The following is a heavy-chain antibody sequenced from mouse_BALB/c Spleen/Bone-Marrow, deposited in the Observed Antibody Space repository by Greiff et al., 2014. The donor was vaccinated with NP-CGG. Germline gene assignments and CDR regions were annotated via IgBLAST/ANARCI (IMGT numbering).Heavy chain of an antibody. CDR3: ARITTATGAMDY. V-gene: IGHV2-9*02. CDR1: GFSLTSYG. CDR2: IWADGST. Sequence: VHLVESGPGLVAPSQSLSISCTVSGFSLTSYGVHWVRQPPGKGLEWLGVIWADGSTNYNSALMSRLSISKDNSKSQVFLEMNSLQTDDTAMYYCARITTATGAMDYWGQGTSVTVSS. D-gene: IGHD1-2*01. J-gene: IGHJ4*01.